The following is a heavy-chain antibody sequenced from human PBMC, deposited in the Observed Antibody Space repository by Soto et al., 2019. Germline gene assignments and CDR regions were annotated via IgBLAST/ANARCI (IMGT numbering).Heavy chain of an antibody. D-gene: IGHD3-16*02. V-gene: IGHV4-59*01. CDR1: GVSINNNC. Sequence: QVQLQQSGPGLVKPSETLSLTCTVSGVSINNNCWSWVRQPPGKGLEWIGYIYFSGITNYNPSLKSRVSISVDTSKDQVSLKLTSVTAADTAMYYCARGNYDYFGGNYRYVGGAFDIWGPGTVVTVSS. CDR2: IYFSGIT. J-gene: IGHJ3*02. CDR3: ARGNYDYFGGNYRYVGGAFDI.